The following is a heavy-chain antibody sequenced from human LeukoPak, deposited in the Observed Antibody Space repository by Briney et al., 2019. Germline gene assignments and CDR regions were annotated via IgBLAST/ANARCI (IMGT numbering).Heavy chain of an antibody. J-gene: IGHJ4*02. V-gene: IGHV1-69*13. D-gene: IGHD3-3*01. CDR3: ALAYYDCVIGYPTISDN. CDR1: GGSHSSPY. CDR2: VIPVFGSP. Sequence: GASVKVSCKLCGGSHSSPYMTWERQAPGQGLELMGSVIPVFGSPNYAQKFQGRISISVDDSTTTAYMELRSLTSEDTAIYYCALAYYDCVIGYPTISDNWDQAMLVIVSS.